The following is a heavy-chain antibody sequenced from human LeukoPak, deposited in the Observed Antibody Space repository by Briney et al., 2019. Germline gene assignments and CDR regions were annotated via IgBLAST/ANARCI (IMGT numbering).Heavy chain of an antibody. J-gene: IGHJ4*02. V-gene: IGHV4-39*07. D-gene: IGHD6-13*01. CDR3: ARVEAAPGFDD. Sequence: KPSETLSLTYTVSGGSISSSSYYWRSIRQPPGKGLEWIGSIYYSGSTYYNPSLKSRVTRSVDTSKNQFSLKLTPLTGPDTAVYDCARVEAAPGFDDCGQGTLVTVYS. CDR1: GGSISSSSYY. CDR2: IYYSGST.